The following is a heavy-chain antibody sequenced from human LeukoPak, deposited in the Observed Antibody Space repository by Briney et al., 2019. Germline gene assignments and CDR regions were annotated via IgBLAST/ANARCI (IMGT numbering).Heavy chain of an antibody. J-gene: IGHJ4*02. D-gene: IGHD5-18*01. CDR3: ARHMGLGYSYGYLYFDY. CDR2: IYYSGST. CDR1: GGSISSYY. V-gene: IGHV4-59*08. Sequence: KTSETLSLTCTVSGGSISSYYWSWIRQPPGKGLEWIGYIYYSGSTNYNPSLKSRVTISVDTSKNQFSLKLSSVTAADTAVYYCARHMGLGYSYGYLYFDYWGQGTLVTVSS.